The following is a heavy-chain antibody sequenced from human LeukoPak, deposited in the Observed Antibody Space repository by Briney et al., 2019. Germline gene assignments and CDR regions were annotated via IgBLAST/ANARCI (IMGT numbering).Heavy chain of an antibody. V-gene: IGHV1-2*02. CDR2: INPNSGGT. CDR3: ARSPFSGKAHFDY. CDR1: GYTFTGYY. J-gene: IGHJ4*02. D-gene: IGHD4-23*01. Sequence: ASVKVSCKASGYTFTGYYMHWVRQAPGQGLEWMGWINPNSGGTNYAQKFQGRVTMTRDTSISTAYMELSRLRSDDTAVYYCARSPFSGKAHFDYWGQGTLVTVSS.